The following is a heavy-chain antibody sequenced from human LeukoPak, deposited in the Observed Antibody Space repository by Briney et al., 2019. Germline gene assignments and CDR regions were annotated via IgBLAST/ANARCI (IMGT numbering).Heavy chain of an antibody. CDR1: GGTFSSYA. V-gene: IGHV1-69*13. CDR3: ARDIRYYYDSSGYSPYYFDY. D-gene: IGHD3-22*01. J-gene: IGHJ4*02. CDR2: IIPIFGTA. Sequence: LVNVSFTASGGTFSSYAISWVRQAPGQGLEWMGGIIPIFGTANYAQKFQGRVTITADESTSTAYMELSSLRSEDTAVYYCARDIRYYYDSSGYSPYYFDYWGQGTLVTVSS.